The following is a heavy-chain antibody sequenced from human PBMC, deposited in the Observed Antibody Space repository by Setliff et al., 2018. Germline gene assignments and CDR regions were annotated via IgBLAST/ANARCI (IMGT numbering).Heavy chain of an antibody. CDR1: GGSVDRDY. V-gene: IGHV4-39*01. CDR3: ARHSNTWPVDF. Sequence: TSETLSLTCSVSGGSVDRDYWSWIRQPPGKGLEWIGSIYYSGTTYYNPSLKSRVTISVDTSKNQFSLKLSSVTAADTAVYFCARHSNTWPVDFWGQGTLVTVSS. J-gene: IGHJ4*02. CDR2: IYYSGTT.